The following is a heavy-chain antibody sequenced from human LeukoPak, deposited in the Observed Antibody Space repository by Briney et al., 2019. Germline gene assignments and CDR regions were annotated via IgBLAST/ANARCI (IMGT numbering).Heavy chain of an antibody. V-gene: IGHV4-34*01. J-gene: IGHJ4*02. CDR1: GGSFSGYY. CDR2: INHSGST. Sequence: PSETLSLTCAVYGGSFSGYYWSWIRQPPGKGLEWIGEINHSGSTNYNPSLKSRVTISVDTSKNQFSLKLSSVTAADTAVYYCARAARWIQLWLLHYWGQGTLVTVSS. D-gene: IGHD5-18*01. CDR3: ARAARWIQLWLLHY.